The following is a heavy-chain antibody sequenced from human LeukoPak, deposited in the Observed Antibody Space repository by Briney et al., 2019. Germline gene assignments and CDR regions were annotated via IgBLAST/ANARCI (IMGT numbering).Heavy chain of an antibody. Sequence: SETLSLTCTVSGYSISSGYYWGWIRQPPGKGLEWIGSIYHSGSTYYNPSLKSRVTTSVDTSKNQFSLKLSSVTAADTAVYYCARSDSPYRPFDYWGQGTPVTVSS. V-gene: IGHV4-38-2*02. D-gene: IGHD2-21*02. CDR1: GYSISSGYY. CDR3: ARSDSPYRPFDY. J-gene: IGHJ4*02. CDR2: IYHSGST.